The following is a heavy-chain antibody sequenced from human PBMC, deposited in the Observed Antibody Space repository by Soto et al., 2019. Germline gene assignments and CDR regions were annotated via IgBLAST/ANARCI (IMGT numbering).Heavy chain of an antibody. CDR3: AKRRGAGGHFDY. V-gene: IGHV3-23*01. CDR2: ISSGGST. Sequence: EVQLLESGGGLVQPEGSLRLSCAASGFTFTSYAMGWVRQAPGKGLEWVSVISSGGSTYYADSVRGRFTISRENSKDTLSLQMNSLRAEETAVYYCAKRRGAGGHFDYWGQGALVTVSS. D-gene: IGHD2-15*01. J-gene: IGHJ4*02. CDR1: GFTFTSYA.